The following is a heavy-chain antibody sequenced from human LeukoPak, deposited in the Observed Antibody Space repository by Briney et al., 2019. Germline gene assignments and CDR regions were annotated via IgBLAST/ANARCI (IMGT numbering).Heavy chain of an antibody. D-gene: IGHD5-12*01. CDR2: INPNSGGT. CDR3: ARNGVGLRFNYYGMDV. Sequence: ASVKVSCKASGYTFTGYYMHWVRQAPGQGLEWMGWINPNSGGTNYAQKFQGRVTMTRDTSISTAYMELSRLRSDDTAVYYCARNGVGLRFNYYGMDVWGQGTTVTVSS. V-gene: IGHV1-2*02. J-gene: IGHJ6*02. CDR1: GYTFTGYY.